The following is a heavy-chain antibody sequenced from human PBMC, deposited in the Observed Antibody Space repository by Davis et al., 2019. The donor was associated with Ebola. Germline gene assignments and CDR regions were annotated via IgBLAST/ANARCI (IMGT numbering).Heavy chain of an antibody. CDR1: GFTFSSYW. CDR3: ASDTHCSSTSCFYYYYGMDV. Sequence: GESLKISCAASGFTFSSYWMSWVRQAPGKGLEWVANIKQDGSEKYYVDSVKGRFTISRDNAKNSLYLQMNSLRAEDTAVYYCASDTHCSSTSCFYYYYGMDVWGQGTTVTVSS. D-gene: IGHD2-2*01. J-gene: IGHJ6*02. CDR2: IKQDGSEK. V-gene: IGHV3-7*01.